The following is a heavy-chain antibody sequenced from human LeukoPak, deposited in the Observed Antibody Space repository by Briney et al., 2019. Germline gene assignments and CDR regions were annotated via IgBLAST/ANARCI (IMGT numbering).Heavy chain of an antibody. D-gene: IGHD5-12*01. CDR1: RGTFNSFG. CDR2: IVPMVETA. Sequence: ASVKVSCKATRGTFNSFGISWVRQAPGQGLEWMGRIVPMVETANYAQKLQGRVTFSADKSTSTAYMEPSSLTSDDTAVYYCATIRDGYNSESDYWGQGTLVTVSS. CDR3: ATIRDGYNSESDY. J-gene: IGHJ4*02. V-gene: IGHV1-69*04.